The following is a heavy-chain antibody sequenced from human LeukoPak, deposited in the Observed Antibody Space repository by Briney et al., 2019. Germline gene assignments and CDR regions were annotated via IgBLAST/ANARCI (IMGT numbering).Heavy chain of an antibody. D-gene: IGHD2-2*01. V-gene: IGHV3-74*01. J-gene: IGHJ4*02. CDR1: GFTFSSYG. Sequence: PGGSLRLSCAASGFTFSSYGMHWVRQAPGKGLVWVSRLNSDGDSTSYADSVKGRFTISRDNAKNTLCLQMNSLRAEDTAVYYCAREYCSSSSCYFDYWGQGTLVTVSS. CDR3: AREYCSSSSCYFDY. CDR2: LNSDGDST.